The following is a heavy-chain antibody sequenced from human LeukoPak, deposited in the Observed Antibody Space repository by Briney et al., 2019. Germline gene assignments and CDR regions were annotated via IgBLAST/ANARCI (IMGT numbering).Heavy chain of an antibody. D-gene: IGHD1-26*01. V-gene: IGHV1-18*01. CDR2: ISAYNGNT. J-gene: IGHJ5*02. Sequence: GASVTVSCKASGYTFTSYGISWVRQAPGQGFEWMGWISAYNGNTDYAQKLQGRVTMTTDTSTSTAYMELRSLRSDDTAVYYCARVMGAHGFDPWGQGTPVTVSS. CDR3: ARVMGAHGFDP. CDR1: GYTFTSYG.